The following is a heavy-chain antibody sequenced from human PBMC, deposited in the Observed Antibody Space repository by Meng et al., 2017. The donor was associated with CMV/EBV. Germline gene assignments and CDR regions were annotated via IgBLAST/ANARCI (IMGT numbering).Heavy chain of an antibody. CDR2: IIPILGIA. D-gene: IGHD3-10*01. CDR3: ARSITMVRGVIMNNWFDP. V-gene: IGHV1-69*10. Sequence: SVKVSCKASGGTFSSYAISWVRQAPGQGLEWMGGIIPILGIANYAQKFQGRVTITADKSMSTAYMELSSLRSEDTAVYYCARSITMVRGVIMNNWFDPWGQGTLVTVSS. J-gene: IGHJ5*02. CDR1: GGTFSSYA.